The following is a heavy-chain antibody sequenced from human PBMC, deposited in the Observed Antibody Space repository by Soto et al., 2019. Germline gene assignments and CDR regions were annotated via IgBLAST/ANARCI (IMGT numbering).Heavy chain of an antibody. D-gene: IGHD4-17*01. CDR2: IYYSGST. CDR1: GGSISSGGYY. CDR3: AGDDYGDYRRGNDAFDI. J-gene: IGHJ3*02. V-gene: IGHV4-31*03. Sequence: QVQLQESGPGLVKPSQTLSLTCTVSGGSISSGGYYWSWIRQHPGKGLEWIGYIYYSGSTYYNPSLKSRVTISVDTSKNQFSLKLSSVTAADTAVYYCAGDDYGDYRRGNDAFDIWGQGTMVTVSS.